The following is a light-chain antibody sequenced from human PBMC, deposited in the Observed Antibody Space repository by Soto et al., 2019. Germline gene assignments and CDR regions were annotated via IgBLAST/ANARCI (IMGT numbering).Light chain of an antibody. J-gene: IGLJ1*01. V-gene: IGLV2-11*01. CDR3: AAWDDILNGYV. Sequence: QSALTQPRSVSGSPGQSVTISCTGTSSDVGGYNYVSWYQQHPGKAPKLMIYDASQRPSGVPDRFSGSKSGNTASLTISGLQSEDEADYYCAAWDDILNGYVFGGGTKVTVL. CDR2: DAS. CDR1: SSDVGGYNY.